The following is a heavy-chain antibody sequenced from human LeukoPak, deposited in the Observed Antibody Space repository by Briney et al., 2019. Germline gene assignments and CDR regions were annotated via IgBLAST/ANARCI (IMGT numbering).Heavy chain of an antibody. CDR1: GVSISSSSHY. CDR3: ARHSYYYDSSGYWRVDAFDI. CDR2: IYYSGST. J-gene: IGHJ3*02. Sequence: PSETLSLTCTVSGVSISSSSHYWGWNRQPPGKGLEWIGSIYYSGSTYYNPSLKSRVTISVDTSKNQFSLKLSSVTATDTAVYYCARHSYYYDSSGYWRVDAFDIWGQGTMVTVSS. V-gene: IGHV4-39*01. D-gene: IGHD3-22*01.